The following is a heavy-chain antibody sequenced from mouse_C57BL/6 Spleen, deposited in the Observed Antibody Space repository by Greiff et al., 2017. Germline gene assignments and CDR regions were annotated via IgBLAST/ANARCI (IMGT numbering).Heavy chain of an antibody. CDR1: GFTFSSYA. CDR3: TREGYDDAMDY. V-gene: IGHV5-9-1*02. Sequence: DVLLVESGEGLVKPGGSLKLSCAASGFTFSSYAMSWVRQTPEKRLEWVAYISSGGDYSYYADTVKGRFTISRDNARNTLYLQMSSLKSEDTAMDYCTREGYDDAMDYWGQGTSVTVSS. D-gene: IGHD2-2*01. J-gene: IGHJ4*01. CDR2: ISSGGDYS.